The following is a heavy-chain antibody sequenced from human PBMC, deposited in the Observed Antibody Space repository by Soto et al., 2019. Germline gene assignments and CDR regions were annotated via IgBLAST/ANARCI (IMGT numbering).Heavy chain of an antibody. V-gene: IGHV4-59*08. J-gene: IGHJ4*02. D-gene: IGHD6-13*01. Sequence: SETLSLTCTVSGGSISSYYWSWIRQPPGKGLEWIGYIYYSGSTNYNPSLKSRVTISVDTSKNQFSLKLSSVTAADTAVYYCAITYSSSWPFDYWGQGTLVTVS. CDR3: AITYSSSWPFDY. CDR2: IYYSGST. CDR1: GGSISSYY.